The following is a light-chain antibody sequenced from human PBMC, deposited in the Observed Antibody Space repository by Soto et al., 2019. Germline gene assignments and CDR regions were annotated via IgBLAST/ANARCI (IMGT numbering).Light chain of an antibody. V-gene: IGKV3-11*01. CDR2: GAS. Sequence: IVLTQSPATLSLSPGERATLSCRARQTVSTYLSWYQHKPGQAPRLLIYGASNRATGIPARFSGSGAGTDFTLTSSSLEPDDSAVYYCQQRYNWLTFGGGTKVEIK. J-gene: IGKJ4*01. CDR1: QTVSTY. CDR3: QQRYNWLT.